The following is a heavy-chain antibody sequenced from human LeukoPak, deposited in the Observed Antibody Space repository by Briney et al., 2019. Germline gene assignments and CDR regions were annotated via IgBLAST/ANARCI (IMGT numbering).Heavy chain of an antibody. J-gene: IGHJ4*02. CDR3: AREGPPADY. CDR2: ISSSGSTI. Sequence: PGGSLRLSCAASGFTFSSYEMNWVRQAPGKGLEWVSYISSSGSTIYYADSVKGRFTISRDNAKSSLYLQMNSLRAEDTAVYYCAREGPPADYWGQGTLVTVSS. CDR1: GFTFSSYE. V-gene: IGHV3-48*03.